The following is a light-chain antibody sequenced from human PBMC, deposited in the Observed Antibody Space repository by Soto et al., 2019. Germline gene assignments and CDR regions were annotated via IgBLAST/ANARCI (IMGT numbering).Light chain of an antibody. CDR1: SSDVGGYNY. CDR2: DVS. CDR3: SSYTSSSTRV. Sequence: QSALTQPASVSGSPGQSITISCTGTSSDVGGYNYVSWYQQHPGKAPKLMIYDVSNRPSGVSNRFSGSKSGNTAPLSISGLQAEDEADYYCSSYTSSSTRVFGTGTKVTV. J-gene: IGLJ1*01. V-gene: IGLV2-14*01.